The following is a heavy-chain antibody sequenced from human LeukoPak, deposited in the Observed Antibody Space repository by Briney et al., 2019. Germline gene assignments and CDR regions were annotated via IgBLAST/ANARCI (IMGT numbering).Heavy chain of an antibody. CDR1: GFTFSSYA. D-gene: IGHD3-22*01. CDR2: ISGSGGST. V-gene: IGHV3-23*01. J-gene: IGHJ4*02. Sequence: PGGSLRLSCAASGFTFSSYAMSWVRQAPGKGLEWVSAISGSGGSTYYADSVKGRFTISRDNSKNTLYLQMNSLRAEDTAVYYCAKVQDYYDSSGYLIALDYWGQGTLVTVSS. CDR3: AKVQDYYDSSGYLIALDY.